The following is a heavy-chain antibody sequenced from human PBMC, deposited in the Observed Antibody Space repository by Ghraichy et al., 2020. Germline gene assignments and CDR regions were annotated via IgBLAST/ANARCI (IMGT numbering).Heavy chain of an antibody. CDR3: ASLIAASDARYLQL. J-gene: IGHJ2*01. Sequence: SETLSLTCTVSGGSISNSYYYWGWIRQPPGKGLEWIGNIFYSGTTHYNPSLRGRVAVSVDTSKNQFSLKLSPVTAADTAVYYCASLIAASDARYLQLWGRGTLVTVSS. V-gene: IGHV4-39*07. CDR2: IFYSGTT. CDR1: GGSISNSYYY. D-gene: IGHD6-6*01.